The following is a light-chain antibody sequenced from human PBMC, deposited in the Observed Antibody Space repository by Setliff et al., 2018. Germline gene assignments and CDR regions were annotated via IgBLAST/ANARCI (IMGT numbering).Light chain of an antibody. CDR3: SSFRSIATPEV. Sequence: QSALTQPASVSGSPGQSITISCTGTSSDVGSHNYVSWYQHHPGKAPKLVIYEVSNRPSGVSNRFSGSKSVNTASLTISGLQAEDGADYYCSSFRSIATPEVFGTGTKVTVL. J-gene: IGLJ1*01. V-gene: IGLV2-14*01. CDR2: EVS. CDR1: SSDVGSHNY.